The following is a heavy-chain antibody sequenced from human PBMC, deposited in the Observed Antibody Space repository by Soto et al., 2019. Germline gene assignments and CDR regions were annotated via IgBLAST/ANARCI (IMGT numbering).Heavy chain of an antibody. CDR1: GGSISSGGYY. D-gene: IGHD6-13*01. CDR3: ARDHLGSSWYGNGMDV. V-gene: IGHV4-31*03. Sequence: QVQLQESGPGLVKPSQTLSLTCTVSGGSISSGGYYWSWIRQHPGKGLEWIGYIYYSGSTYYNPSLKGRVTISVDTSKNQFSLKLSSVTAADTAVYYCARDHLGSSWYGNGMDVWGQGTTVTVSS. CDR2: IYYSGST. J-gene: IGHJ6*02.